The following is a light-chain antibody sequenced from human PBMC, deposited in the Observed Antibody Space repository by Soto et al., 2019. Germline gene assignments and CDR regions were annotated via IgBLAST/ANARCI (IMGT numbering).Light chain of an antibody. CDR3: QQYGSSPYT. V-gene: IGKV3-20*01. CDR1: QSVSSSY. J-gene: IGKJ2*01. Sequence: EIVLTQSPGTLSLSPGERATLSCRASQSVSSSYLAWYQQKPGQAPRLLIYGASRRGTGIPDLFSGSVSGKDLPLTIRRLERGDFGAYYCQQYGSSPYTLGQGTKREI. CDR2: GAS.